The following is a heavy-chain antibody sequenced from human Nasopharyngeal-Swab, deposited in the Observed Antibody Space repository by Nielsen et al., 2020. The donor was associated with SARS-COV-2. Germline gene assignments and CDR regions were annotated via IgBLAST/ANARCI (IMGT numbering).Heavy chain of an antibody. CDR1: GYSFTSYH. Sequence: ASVKVSCKASGYSFTSYHMYWVRQAPAQGLEWLGIINPSGGSATYAQRFQGKVTMTSDTSTSTVIMELSSLESEDTAVYYCARDRYGSGSFLGYWGQGTLVTVSS. CDR3: ARDRYGSGSFLGY. CDR2: INPSGGSA. V-gene: IGHV1-46*01. D-gene: IGHD3-10*01. J-gene: IGHJ4*02.